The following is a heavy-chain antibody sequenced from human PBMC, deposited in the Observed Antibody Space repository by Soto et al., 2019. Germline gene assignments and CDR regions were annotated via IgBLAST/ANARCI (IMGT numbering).Heavy chain of an antibody. CDR1: GYTLTELS. J-gene: IGHJ1*01. V-gene: IGHV1-24*01. CDR2: FDPEDGET. D-gene: IGHD2-21*02. CDR3: ATVLGVVTHLFQH. Sequence: ASVKVSCKVSGYTLTELSMHWVRQAPGKGLEWMGGFDPEDGETIYAQKFQGRVTMTEDTSTDTAHMELSSLRSEDTAVYYCATVLGVVTHLFQHWGQGTLVTVSS.